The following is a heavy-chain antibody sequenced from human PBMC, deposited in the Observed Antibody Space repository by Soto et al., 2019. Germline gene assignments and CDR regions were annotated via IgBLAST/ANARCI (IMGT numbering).Heavy chain of an antibody. Sequence: XTLKVSSRDSVYPFTSYGSSWGRQAPGQGLEWVGWISAYNGNTNYAQKLQGRVNMTTDTFTSTAYLELRSLRSDDTAVYYCARRYDDFWSGYVYYYYHGRDVWGQGTTVTVS. J-gene: IGHJ6*02. CDR2: ISAYNGNT. V-gene: IGHV1-18*04. CDR3: ARRYDDFWSGYVYYYYHGRDV. D-gene: IGHD3-3*01. CDR1: VYPFTSYG.